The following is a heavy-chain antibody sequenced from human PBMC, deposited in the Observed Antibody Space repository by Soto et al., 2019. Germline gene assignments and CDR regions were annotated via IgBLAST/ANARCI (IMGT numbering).Heavy chain of an antibody. D-gene: IGHD2-15*01. Sequence: EVQLVESGGGLVQPGGSLRLSCAASGFTFSHYTMYWVRQAPGKGLVWVSRINSDGSVSSYTDSVKGRHTISRDNVKNSLYLQMDRLRAEGTAVYYCARGECVGGTCYALAGSFYYYMDVWGKGTTVTVFS. CDR3: ARGECVGGTCYALAGSFYYYMDV. CDR2: INSDGSVS. V-gene: IGHV3-74*01. J-gene: IGHJ6*03. CDR1: GFTFSHYT.